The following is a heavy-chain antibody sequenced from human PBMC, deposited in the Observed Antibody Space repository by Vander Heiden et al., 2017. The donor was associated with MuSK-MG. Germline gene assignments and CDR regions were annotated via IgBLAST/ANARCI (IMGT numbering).Heavy chain of an antibody. J-gene: IGHJ4*02. Sequence: QLQPQESGPGLVKPSETLSLTCTVSGGSISSSTYYWGWIRQPPGKGLEWIGSIYYSGSTYYSSALQSRVTISVDTSKNKFSLKLRSVTAADTAVYCCARQSWFGELMGHWGQGTLVTVSS. CDR1: GGSISSSTYY. CDR2: IYYSGST. D-gene: IGHD3-10*01. V-gene: IGHV4-39*01. CDR3: ARQSWFGELMGH.